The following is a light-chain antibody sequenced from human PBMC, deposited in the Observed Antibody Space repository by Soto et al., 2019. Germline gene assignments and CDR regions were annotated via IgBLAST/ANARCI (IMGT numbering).Light chain of an antibody. J-gene: IGKJ1*01. CDR1: HNIRGY. Sequence: DIQMAQSPSSLSASVRDRVTFTCRASHNIRGYLSWYQQKPGKAPKLLIYAASSLQSGIPSRFSGSGSETDFTLTISSLQPEDFATYYCQQSYSTPWTFGQGTKVDIK. V-gene: IGKV1-39*01. CDR2: AAS. CDR3: QQSYSTPWT.